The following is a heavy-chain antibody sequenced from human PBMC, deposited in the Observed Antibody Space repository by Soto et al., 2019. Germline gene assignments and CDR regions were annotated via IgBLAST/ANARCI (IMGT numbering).Heavy chain of an antibody. CDR1: GGSFSGYY. CDR2: INHSGST. CDR3: ARVSNYAVNY. D-gene: IGHD1-7*01. J-gene: IGHJ4*02. Sequence: SETLSLTCAVYGGSFSGYYWSWIRQPPGKGLEWIGEINHSGSTNYNPSLKSRVTISVDTSKNQFSLKLSSVTAADTAVYYCARVSNYAVNYWGQGTLVTVSS. V-gene: IGHV4-34*01.